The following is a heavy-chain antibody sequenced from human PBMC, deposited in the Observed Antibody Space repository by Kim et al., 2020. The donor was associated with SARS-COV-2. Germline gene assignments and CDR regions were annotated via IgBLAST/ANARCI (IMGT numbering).Heavy chain of an antibody. CDR3: ASSIVVVTATEFDP. CDR2: IYYSGST. CDR1: GGSISSSSYY. Sequence: SETLSLTCTVSGGSISSSSYYWGWIRQPPGKGLEWIGSIYYSGSTYYNPSLKSRVTISVDTSKNQFSLKLSSVTAADTAVYYCASSIVVVTATEFDPWGQGTLVTVSS. J-gene: IGHJ5*02. D-gene: IGHD2-21*02. V-gene: IGHV4-39*01.